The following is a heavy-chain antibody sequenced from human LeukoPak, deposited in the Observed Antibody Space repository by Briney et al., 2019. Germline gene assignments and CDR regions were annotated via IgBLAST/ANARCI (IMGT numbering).Heavy chain of an antibody. CDR3: ARSTVVTPRVDY. V-gene: IGHV4-38-2*02. D-gene: IGHD4-23*01. J-gene: IGHJ4*02. CDR1: GYSISSGYY. Sequence: PSETLSLTCTVSGYSISSGYYWGWIRQPPGKGLEWIGSISHSGSTYYNPSLKSRVTISVDTSKNQFSLKLSSVTAADTAVYYCARSTVVTPRVDYWGQGTLVTVSS. CDR2: ISHSGST.